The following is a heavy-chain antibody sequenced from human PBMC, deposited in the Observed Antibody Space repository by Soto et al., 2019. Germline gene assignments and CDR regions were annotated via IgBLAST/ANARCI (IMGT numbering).Heavy chain of an antibody. V-gene: IGHV4-38-2*02. Sequence: ETLSLTCAVSGYSISSCYYWGWIRQPPGKGLEWIGSIYHSGSTYYNPSLKSRVTISVDTSKNQFSLKLSSVTAADTAVYYCARDGSSWYEDYYYGMDVWGQGNTVTVSS. D-gene: IGHD6-13*01. CDR1: GYSISSCYY. CDR2: IYHSGST. J-gene: IGHJ6*02. CDR3: ARDGSSWYEDYYYGMDV.